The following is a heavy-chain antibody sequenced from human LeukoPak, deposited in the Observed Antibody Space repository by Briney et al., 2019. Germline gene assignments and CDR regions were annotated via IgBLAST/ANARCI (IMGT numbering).Heavy chain of an antibody. CDR1: GYSISSGYY. CDR3: ASGSMVVFDY. V-gene: IGHV4-38-2*02. Sequence: SETLSLTCTVSGYSISSGYYWGWIRQPPGKGLEWIGSIYHSGITYYNPSLKSRVTISVDTSKNQFSLKLSSVTAADTAVYYCASGSMVVFDYWGQGTLVTVSS. J-gene: IGHJ4*02. CDR2: IYHSGIT. D-gene: IGHD4/OR15-4a*01.